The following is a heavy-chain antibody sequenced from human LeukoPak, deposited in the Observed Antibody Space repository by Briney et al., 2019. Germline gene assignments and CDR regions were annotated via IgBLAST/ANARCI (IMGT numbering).Heavy chain of an antibody. CDR2: IYYSGST. J-gene: IGHJ4*02. Sequence: SETLSLTCTVSGGSISSSSYYWGWIRQPPGKGLEWIGSIYYSGSTYYNPSLKSRVTISVDTSKNQFSLKLSSVTAADTAVYYCASVYDSSGYYLTLHYWGQGTLVTVSS. V-gene: IGHV4-39*07. D-gene: IGHD3-22*01. CDR1: GGSISSSSYY. CDR3: ASVYDSSGYYLTLHY.